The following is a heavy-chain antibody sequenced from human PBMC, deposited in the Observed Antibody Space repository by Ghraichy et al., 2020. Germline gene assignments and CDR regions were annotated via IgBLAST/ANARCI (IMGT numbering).Heavy chain of an antibody. CDR2: MNPNSGNT. D-gene: IGHD6-19*01. Sequence: ASVKVSCKASGYTFTSYDINWVRQATGQGLEWMGWMNPNSGNTGYAQKFQGRVTMTRNTSISTAYMELSSLRSEDTAVYYCARVKRSPYSSGWYYFQHWGQGTLVTVSS. V-gene: IGHV1-8*01. CDR1: GYTFTSYD. CDR3: ARVKRSPYSSGWYYFQH. J-gene: IGHJ1*01.